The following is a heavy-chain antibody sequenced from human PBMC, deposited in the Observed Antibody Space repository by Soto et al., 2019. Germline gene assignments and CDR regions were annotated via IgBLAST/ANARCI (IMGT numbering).Heavy chain of an antibody. CDR1: GGSISSYY. D-gene: IGHD4-17*01. CDR3: ARLSSDYGDYSHRFAYYYYYLDV. CDR2: IYYSGST. J-gene: IGHJ6*03. V-gene: IGHV4-59*01. Sequence: PSETLSLTCTVSGGSISSYYWSWIRQPPGKGLEWIGYIYYSGSTNYNPSPKSRVTISVDTTKNQFCLKLSCGSAADTAVYYCARLSSDYGDYSHRFAYYYYYLDVWGKGTTVTVSS.